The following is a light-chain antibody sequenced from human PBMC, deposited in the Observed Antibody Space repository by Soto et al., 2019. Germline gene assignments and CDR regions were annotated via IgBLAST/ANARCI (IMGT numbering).Light chain of an antibody. CDR1: SSDVGGYND. J-gene: IGLJ1*01. V-gene: IGLV2-14*01. Sequence: QSALTPAACVSGSPGQSITISCTRTSSDVGGYNDVSYYQQHPDKAPTLMIYETSNRHSAVTNRFPGSKSGNTASPTLSWLQAEDEADYYCSSYTSSSRYVVGTGTYVTV. CDR2: ETS. CDR3: SSYTSSSRYV.